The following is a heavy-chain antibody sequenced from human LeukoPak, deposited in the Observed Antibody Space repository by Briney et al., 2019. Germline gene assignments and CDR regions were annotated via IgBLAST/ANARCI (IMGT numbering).Heavy chain of an antibody. J-gene: IGHJ5*02. D-gene: IGHD6-6*01. Sequence: GESLKISCKGSGYTFTSYWIGWVRQVPGKGLEWMGIIYPGDSDTRYSPSFQGQVTISADKSISTVYLQWSSLRASDTAMYYCARHGKSYSTSSCRFDPWGQGTLVTVSS. V-gene: IGHV5-51*01. CDR2: IYPGDSDT. CDR3: ARHGKSYSTSSCRFDP. CDR1: GYTFTSYW.